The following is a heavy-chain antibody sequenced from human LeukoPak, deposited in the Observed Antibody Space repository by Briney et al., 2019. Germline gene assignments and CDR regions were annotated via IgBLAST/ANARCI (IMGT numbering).Heavy chain of an antibody. J-gene: IGHJ4*02. Sequence: GGSLRLSCAASGFTFSSYWMSWVRQAPGKGLEWVANIKQDGSEKYYVDSVKGRFTISRDNAKNSLYLQMNSLRAEDTAVYYCARDSSYYYDSSGYYHYWGQGTLVTVSS. CDR2: IKQDGSEK. V-gene: IGHV3-7*01. CDR3: ARDSSYYYDSSGYYHY. D-gene: IGHD3-22*01. CDR1: GFTFSSYW.